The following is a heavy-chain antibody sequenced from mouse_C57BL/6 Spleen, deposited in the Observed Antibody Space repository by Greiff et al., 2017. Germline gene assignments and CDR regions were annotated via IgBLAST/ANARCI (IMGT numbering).Heavy chain of an antibody. D-gene: IGHD2-10*01. CDR2: IRSKSNNYAT. CDR3: VRQGLPTGAMDY. V-gene: IGHV10-1*01. Sequence: EVQLVESGGGLVQPKGSLKLSCAASGFSFNTYAMNWVRQAPGKGLEWVARIRSKSNNYATYYADSVKDRFTISRDDSESMLYLQMNNLKTEDTAMYYCVRQGLPTGAMDYWGQGTSVTVSS. J-gene: IGHJ4*01. CDR1: GFSFNTYA.